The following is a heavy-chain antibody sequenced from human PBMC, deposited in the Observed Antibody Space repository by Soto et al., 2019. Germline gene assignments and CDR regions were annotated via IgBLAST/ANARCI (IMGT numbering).Heavy chain of an antibody. CDR3: MKDLGRVTTVTGLDV. D-gene: IGHD4-4*01. V-gene: IGHV3-64D*08. J-gene: IGHJ6*02. Sequence: GGSLRLSCSVSGYTFSSYAMHWVRQAPGKGLHYVSAISSNGDNTYYADSVKGRFAISRDNSKNTLYLQMSSLRTEETAVYYCMKDLGRVTTVTGLDVWGQGTTVTVSS. CDR2: ISSNGDNT. CDR1: GYTFSSYA.